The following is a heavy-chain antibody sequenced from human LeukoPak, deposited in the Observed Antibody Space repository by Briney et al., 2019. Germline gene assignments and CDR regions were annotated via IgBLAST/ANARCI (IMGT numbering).Heavy chain of an antibody. CDR1: GGSISSHY. V-gene: IGHV4-59*11. CDR2: IYYSGST. J-gene: IGHJ5*02. CDR3: ARVRPLRGRSLFDP. Sequence: SETLSLTCTVSGGSISSHYWSWIRQPPGKGLEWIGYIYYSGSTNYNPSLKSRVTISVDTSKDQFSLKLSSVTAADTAVYYCARVRPLRGRSLFDPWGQGTLVTVSS.